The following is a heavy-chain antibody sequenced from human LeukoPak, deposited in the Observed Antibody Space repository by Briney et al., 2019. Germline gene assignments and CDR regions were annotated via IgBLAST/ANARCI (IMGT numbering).Heavy chain of an antibody. CDR1: GFTFSNFW. CDR2: INSDGSST. D-gene: IGHD4-17*01. V-gene: IGHV3-74*01. J-gene: IGHJ4*02. CDR3: ARDGAVTNGRYFDY. Sequence: GGSLRLSCAASGFTFSNFWMHWVRQTPGKGLVWVSRINSDGSSTSYADSVKGRFTISRDNAKNTLYLQMNSLRAEDTAVYYCARDGAVTNGRYFDYWGQGTLVTVSS.